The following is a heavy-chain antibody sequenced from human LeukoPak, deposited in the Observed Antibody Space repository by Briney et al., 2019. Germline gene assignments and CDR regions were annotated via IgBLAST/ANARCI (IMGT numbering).Heavy chain of an antibody. CDR2: ISYDGSNK. CDR1: GFTFSTYA. Sequence: GGSLRLSCAASGFTFSTYAMHWVRQAPGKGLDWVAVISYDGSNKYYADSVKGRFTISRDNSKNTLYLQMNSLRVEDTAVYYCARGLLSYYYGMAFWGQGTTVTVSS. CDR3: ARGLLSYYYGMAF. J-gene: IGHJ6*02. D-gene: IGHD3-10*01. V-gene: IGHV3-30-3*01.